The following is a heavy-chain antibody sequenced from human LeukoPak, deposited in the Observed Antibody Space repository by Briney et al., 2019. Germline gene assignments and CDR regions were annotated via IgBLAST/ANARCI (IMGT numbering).Heavy chain of an antibody. J-gene: IGHJ4*02. Sequence: ASVKVSCXASGYTFTGYYMHWVRLAPGQGLALMGRINPNSGGTNYAQKFQGRVTLTRATSISTAYMELSRLRSDDTAVYYCARVGDDYWGQGTLVTVSS. CDR2: INPNSGGT. CDR3: ARVGDDY. CDR1: GYTFTGYY. D-gene: IGHD3-10*01. V-gene: IGHV1-2*06.